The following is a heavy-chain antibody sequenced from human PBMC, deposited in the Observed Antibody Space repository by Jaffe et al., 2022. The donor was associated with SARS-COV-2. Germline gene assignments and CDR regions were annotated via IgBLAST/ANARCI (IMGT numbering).Heavy chain of an antibody. J-gene: IGHJ4*02. D-gene: IGHD5-18*01. CDR1: GFTFSSYA. CDR3: AKSSGGFLYSYGPGGNYFDY. CDR2: ISGSGGST. Sequence: EVQLLESGGGLVQPGGSLRLSCAASGFTFSSYAMSWVRQAPGKGLEWVSAISGSGGSTYYADSVKGRFTISRDNSKNTLYLQMNSLRAEDTAVYYCAKSSGGFLYSYGPGGNYFDYWGQGTLVTVSS. V-gene: IGHV3-23*01.